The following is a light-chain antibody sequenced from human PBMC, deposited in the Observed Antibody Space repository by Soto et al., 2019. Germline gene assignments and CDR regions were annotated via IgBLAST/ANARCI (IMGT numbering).Light chain of an antibody. J-gene: IGLJ2*01. CDR3: SAYTSRSSVV. Sequence: QSVLTQPASVSGSPGQSITISCSGTSRDIGAYNLVSWYQQSPGKAPKLLIYEVRNRPSGISYRFSGSKSGTAASLTISGLLPEDEGDYYCSAYTSRSSVVFGGGTKVTVL. V-gene: IGLV2-14*01. CDR1: SRDIGAYNL. CDR2: EVR.